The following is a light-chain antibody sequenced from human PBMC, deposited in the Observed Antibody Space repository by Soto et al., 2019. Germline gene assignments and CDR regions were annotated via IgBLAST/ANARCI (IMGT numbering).Light chain of an antibody. CDR3: QHYANWPLT. CDR2: RTS. Sequence: EIVMTQSPATLSVSPGEVATLSCRASQGIGNTLAWYQQKPGQTPRLLIYRTSIRATGVPARFSGSASGTEFTLTLTSLQSEDFAVYYCQHYANWPLTFGGGTKIESK. V-gene: IGKV3-15*01. J-gene: IGKJ4*01. CDR1: QGIGNT.